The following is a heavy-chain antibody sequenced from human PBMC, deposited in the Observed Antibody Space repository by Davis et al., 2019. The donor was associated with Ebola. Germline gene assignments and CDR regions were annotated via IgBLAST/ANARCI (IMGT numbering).Heavy chain of an antibody. D-gene: IGHD2-15*01. Sequence: GGSLRLSCAASGFSFSVYSMNWVRQAPGKGLEWVANIKQDGSEKYYVDSVKGRFSISRDSARNSLYLQMNSLRDEDTAVYYCARGRYCDYWGQGTLVTVSS. CDR3: ARGRYCDY. CDR1: GFSFSVYS. J-gene: IGHJ4*02. CDR2: IKQDGSEK. V-gene: IGHV3-7*04.